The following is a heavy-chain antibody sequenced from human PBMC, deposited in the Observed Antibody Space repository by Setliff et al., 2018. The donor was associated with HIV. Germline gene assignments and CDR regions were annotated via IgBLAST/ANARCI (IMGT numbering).Heavy chain of an antibody. V-gene: IGHV4-4*07. CDR3: ARDRSSGWSKDWFDT. D-gene: IGHD6-19*01. Sequence: SETLSLTCTVSGGSISSYYRSWIRQPAGKGLEWIGHIYISGSTNYNPSFNSRVTMSVDTSKNQFSLRLTSVTAADTAMYHCARDRSSGWSKDWFDTWGQGILVTVSS. J-gene: IGHJ5*02. CDR1: GGSISSYY. CDR2: IYISGST.